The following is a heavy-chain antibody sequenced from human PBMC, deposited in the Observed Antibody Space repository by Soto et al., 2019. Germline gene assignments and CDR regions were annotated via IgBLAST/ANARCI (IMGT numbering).Heavy chain of an antibody. CDR1: EFTFSSYA. CDR2: ICGTGGGT. CDR3: AKPHRDGYSTAFFYH. V-gene: IGHV3-23*01. Sequence: EVQVLESGGGLVQPGGSLRLSCAASEFTFSSYAMSWVRQAPGKGLEWVSGICGTGGGTYYADSVKGRFTISRDNSKNTVYLQMNSLRAEDTAVYYCAKPHRDGYSTAFFYHWGQGTLVTVSS. D-gene: IGHD4-4*01. J-gene: IGHJ4*02.